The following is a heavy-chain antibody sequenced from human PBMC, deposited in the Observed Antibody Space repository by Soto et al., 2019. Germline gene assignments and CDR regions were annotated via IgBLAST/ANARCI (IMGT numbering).Heavy chain of an antibody. CDR1: GGSISSSSYY. J-gene: IGHJ6*02. Sequence: SETLSLTCTVSGGSISSSSYYWGWIRQPPGKGLEWIGSIYYSGSTYYNPSLKSRVAISVDTSKDQFSLTLSSVTAADTAVYYCGTGRIAAAGDYYYGMDVWGQGTTVT. CDR2: IYYSGST. V-gene: IGHV4-39*01. CDR3: GTGRIAAAGDYYYGMDV. D-gene: IGHD6-13*01.